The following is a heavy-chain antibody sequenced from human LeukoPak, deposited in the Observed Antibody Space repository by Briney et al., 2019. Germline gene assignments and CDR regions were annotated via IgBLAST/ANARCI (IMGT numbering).Heavy chain of an antibody. D-gene: IGHD5-24*01. J-gene: IGHJ4*02. CDR2: ISIDGNNP. Sequence: PGKSLRLSCAASGFTFSTSAVHWIRQAPGRGLEWVAVISIDGNNPYYADTVKGRFTISRDNSKNTLYLQMNSLRAEDTAVYYCARDYRRDVHNYPSQIDFWGQGTPVTVSS. V-gene: IGHV3-30*01. CDR1: GFTFSTSA. CDR3: ARDYRRDVHNYPSQIDF.